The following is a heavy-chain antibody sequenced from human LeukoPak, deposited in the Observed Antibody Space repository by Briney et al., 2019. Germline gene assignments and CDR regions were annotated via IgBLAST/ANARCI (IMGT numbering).Heavy chain of an antibody. J-gene: IGHJ6*03. D-gene: IGHD3-22*01. V-gene: IGHV4-59*01. Sequence: PSETLSLTCTVSGGSISSYSWSWIRQPPGKGLEWIGYIYYSGSTNYNPSLKSRVTISVDTSKNQFSLKLSSVTAADTAVYYCASSMISSVYYYYMDVWGKGTTVTVSS. CDR2: IYYSGST. CDR3: ASSMISSVYYYYMDV. CDR1: GGSISSYS.